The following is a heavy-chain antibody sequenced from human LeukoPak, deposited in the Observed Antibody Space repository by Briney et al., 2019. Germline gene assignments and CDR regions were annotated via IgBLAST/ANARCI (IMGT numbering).Heavy chain of an antibody. CDR3: ARDGEFMITFGGVIEYYFDY. D-gene: IGHD3-16*02. CDR2: INPNSGGT. J-gene: IGHJ4*02. Sequence: ASVKVSCKASGYTFTGYYMHWVRQAPGQGLEWMGWINPNSGGTNYAQKFQGRVTMTRDTSISTAYMELSRLRSDDTAVYYCARDGEFMITFGGVIEYYFDYWGQGTLVTVSS. V-gene: IGHV1-2*02. CDR1: GYTFTGYY.